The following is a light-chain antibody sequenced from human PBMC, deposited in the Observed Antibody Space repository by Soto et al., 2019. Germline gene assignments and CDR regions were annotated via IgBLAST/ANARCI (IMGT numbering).Light chain of an antibody. V-gene: IGLV2-14*01. CDR1: SSDVGGYNY. J-gene: IGLJ1*01. CDR3: SSYTSSSTLLV. Sequence: QSVLTQPASVSGSPGQSITISCTGTSSDVGGYNYVSWYQQHPGKAPKLMIYEVGNRPSGVSNRFSGSKSGNTASLTISGLQAEDEADYYCSSYTSSSTLLVFGTGTKLTVL. CDR2: EVG.